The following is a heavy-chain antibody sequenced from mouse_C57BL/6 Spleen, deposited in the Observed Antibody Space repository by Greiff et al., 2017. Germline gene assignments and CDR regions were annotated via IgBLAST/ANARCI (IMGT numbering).Heavy chain of an antibody. D-gene: IGHD5-5*01. CDR2: INPSSGYT. CDR3: ARSFLPGAMDY. J-gene: IGHJ4*01. CDR1: GYTFTSYT. V-gene: IGHV1-4*01. Sequence: VKLQQSGAELARPGASVKMSCKASGYTFTSYTMHWVKQRPGQGLEWIGYINPSSGYTKYNQKFKDKATLTADKSSSTAYMQLSSLTSEDSAVYYCARSFLPGAMDYWGQGTSVTVSS.